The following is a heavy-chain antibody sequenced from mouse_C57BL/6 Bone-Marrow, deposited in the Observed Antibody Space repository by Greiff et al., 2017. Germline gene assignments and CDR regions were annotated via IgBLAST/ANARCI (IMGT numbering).Heavy chain of an antibody. CDR1: GFTFSSYG. J-gene: IGHJ4*01. CDR2: ISSGGSYT. CDR3: ARHNLYYAMDY. Sequence: EVQLVESGGDLVKPGGSLKLSCAASGFTFSSYGMSWVRQTPDKRLEWVATISSGGSYTYYPDSVKGRFTISRDNAKTTLYLQMSSLKSEDTAMYYCARHNLYYAMDYWGQGTSVTVSS. V-gene: IGHV5-6*01.